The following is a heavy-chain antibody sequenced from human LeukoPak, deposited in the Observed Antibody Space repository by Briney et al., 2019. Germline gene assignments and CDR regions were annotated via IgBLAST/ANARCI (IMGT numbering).Heavy chain of an antibody. CDR3: ARDIAAAGTSNWFDH. D-gene: IGHD6-13*01. V-gene: IGHV3-20*01. Sequence: GGSLRLSCAASGFTFDDYGMSWVRQAPGKGLEGVSGINWNGGSTGYADSVKGRFTISTDNAKNSLYLQMNSLRAEDTALYHCARDIAAAGTSNWFDHWGQGTLVTVSS. CDR1: GFTFDDYG. CDR2: INWNGGST. J-gene: IGHJ5*02.